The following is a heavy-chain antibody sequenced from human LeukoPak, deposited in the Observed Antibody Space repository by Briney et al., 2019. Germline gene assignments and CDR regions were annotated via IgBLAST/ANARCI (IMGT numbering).Heavy chain of an antibody. CDR1: GGSISSSAYY. D-gene: IGHD3-16*01. V-gene: IGHV4-39*07. CDR2: IYYSGST. J-gene: IGHJ4*02. Sequence: SETLSLTCSVSGGSISSSAYYWGWIRQPPGKGLEWIGSIYYSGSTQYNPSLKSRVTISVDTSKNQFSLKLNSVTAADTAVYYCARSHPYYDYVWGRGAYYFDYWGQGTLVTVSS. CDR3: ARSHPYYDYVWGRGAYYFDY.